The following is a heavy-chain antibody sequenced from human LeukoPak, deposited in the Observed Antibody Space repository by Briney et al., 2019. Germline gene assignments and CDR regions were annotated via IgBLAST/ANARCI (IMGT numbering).Heavy chain of an antibody. V-gene: IGHV3-7*03. J-gene: IGHJ6*02. Sequence: GGSLRLSCAASGFTFSSYWMSWVRQAPGKGLEWVANIKQDGSEKHYVDSVKGRFTISRDNAKNSLYLQMDSLRVEDTAVYYCARDPGRQYSSIADVWGQGTTVTVSS. CDR1: GFTFSSYW. D-gene: IGHD6-19*01. CDR2: IKQDGSEK. CDR3: ARDPGRQYSSIADV.